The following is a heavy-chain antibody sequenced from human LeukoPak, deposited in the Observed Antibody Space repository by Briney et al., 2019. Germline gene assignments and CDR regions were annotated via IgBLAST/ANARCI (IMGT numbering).Heavy chain of an antibody. V-gene: IGHV3-30*03. J-gene: IGHJ4*02. D-gene: IGHD2-2*01. CDR2: ISYDGSNK. CDR1: GFTVSSNY. CDR3: ARDPRISVVVPAAPSYFDY. Sequence: GGSLRLSCAASGFTVSSNYMSWVRQAPGKGLEWVAVISYDGSNKYYADSVKGRFTISRDNSKNTLYLQMNSLRAEDTAVYYCARDPRISVVVPAAPSYFDYWGQGTLVTVSS.